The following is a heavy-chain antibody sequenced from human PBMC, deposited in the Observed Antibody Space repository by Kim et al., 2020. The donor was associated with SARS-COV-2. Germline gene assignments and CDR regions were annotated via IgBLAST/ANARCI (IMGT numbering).Heavy chain of an antibody. CDR1: GFNFNMFW. CDR3: ARGGIECSGPPCHYGARGEGF. V-gene: IGHV3-7*01. CDR2: IKQTGIEK. D-gene: IGHD4-17*01. Sequence: GGSLRLSCEASGFNFNMFWMYWVRQAPGKGLEWVANIKQTGIEKYYVDSVKGRFTISRDNAKNSLYLQMNSLTAEDTSVYYCARGGIECSGPPCHYGARGEGFWGQGTLVTVSS. J-gene: IGHJ4*02.